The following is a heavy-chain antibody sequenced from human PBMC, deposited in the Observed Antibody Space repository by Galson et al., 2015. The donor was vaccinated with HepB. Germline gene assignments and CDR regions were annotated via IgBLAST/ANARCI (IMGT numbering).Heavy chain of an antibody. D-gene: IGHD4-17*01. Sequence: LSLTCTVSGGSISSGSYYWSWLRQPAGTGLEWIGRIYTSGSTNYNPSLKSRVTMSVDTSKNQFSLKLSSVTAADTAVYYCARDSSPRDRLRRGWFDPWGQGTLVTVSS. CDR2: IYTSGST. V-gene: IGHV4-61*02. CDR3: ARDSSPRDRLRRGWFDP. CDR1: GGSISSGSYY. J-gene: IGHJ5*02.